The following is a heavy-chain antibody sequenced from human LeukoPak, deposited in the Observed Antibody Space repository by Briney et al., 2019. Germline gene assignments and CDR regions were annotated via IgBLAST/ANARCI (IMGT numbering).Heavy chain of an antibody. CDR2: INHSGST. Sequence: SETLSLTCAVYGGSFSGYYWSWIRQPPGKGLEWIGEINHSGSTNYNPSLKSRVTISVDMSKNQFSLKLSSVTAADTAVYYCARGADIVATTIDYWGQGTLVTVSS. D-gene: IGHD5-12*01. CDR1: GGSFSGYY. J-gene: IGHJ4*02. CDR3: ARGADIVATTIDY. V-gene: IGHV4-34*01.